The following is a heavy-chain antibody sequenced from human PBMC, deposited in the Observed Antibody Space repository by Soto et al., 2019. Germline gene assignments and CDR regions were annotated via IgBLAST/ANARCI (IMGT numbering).Heavy chain of an antibody. V-gene: IGHV4-30-4*01. Sequence: QVQLQESGPGLVKPSQTLSLTCTVSGGSISSGDYYWSWIRQPPGKGLEWIGFIHYSKSTYYNPSLKSRITISIDTSKNQFSLTLGSVTAADTAVYYCARPSDTDDYWGQGILVTVSS. CDR1: GGSISSGDYY. CDR2: IHYSKST. CDR3: ARPSDTDDY. J-gene: IGHJ4*02.